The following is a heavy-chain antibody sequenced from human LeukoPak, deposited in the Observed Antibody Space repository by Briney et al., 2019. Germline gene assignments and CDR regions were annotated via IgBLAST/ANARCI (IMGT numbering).Heavy chain of an antibody. Sequence: SETLSLTCAVSGGSISSGGYSWSWIRQPPGKGLEWIGYIYYSGSAYYSPSLKSRVTISVDRSKNQFSLKLNSVTAADTAVYYCARRDGYYYYMDVWGKGTTVIVSS. CDR3: ARRDGYYYYMDV. CDR2: IYYSGSA. CDR1: GGSISSGGYS. V-gene: IGHV4-30-2*01. J-gene: IGHJ6*03.